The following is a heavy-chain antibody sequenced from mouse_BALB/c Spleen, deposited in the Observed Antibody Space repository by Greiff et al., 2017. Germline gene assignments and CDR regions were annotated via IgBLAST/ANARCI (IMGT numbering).Heavy chain of an antibody. CDR3: TRGGGNYDYYAMDY. CDR2: INPSNGGT. V-gene: IGHV1S81*02. Sequence: VQLQQSGAELVKPGASVKLSCKASGYTFTSYYMYWVKQRPGQGLEWIGEINPSNGGTNFNEKFKSKATLTVDKSSSTAYMQLSSLTSEDSAVYYCTRGGGNYDYYAMDYWGQGTSVTVSS. D-gene: IGHD2-1*01. CDR1: GYTFTSYY. J-gene: IGHJ4*01.